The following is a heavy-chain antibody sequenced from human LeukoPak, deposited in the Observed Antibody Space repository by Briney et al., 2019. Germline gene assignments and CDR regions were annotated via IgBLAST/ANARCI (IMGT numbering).Heavy chain of an antibody. CDR1: GFTFSSYA. V-gene: IGHV3-30*04. Sequence: GRSLRPSCAASGFTFSSYAMHWVRRAPGKGLEWVAVISYDGSNKYYADSVKGRFTISRDNSKNTLYLQMNSLRAEDTAVYYCATLPLTTLRWALDYWGQGTLVTVSS. J-gene: IGHJ4*02. CDR3: ATLPLTTLRWALDY. D-gene: IGHD4-23*01. CDR2: ISYDGSNK.